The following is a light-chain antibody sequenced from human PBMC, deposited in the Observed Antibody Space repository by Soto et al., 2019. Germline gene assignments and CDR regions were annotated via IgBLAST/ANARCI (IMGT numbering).Light chain of an antibody. Sequence: QSALTQPRSVSESPGQSVTISCTGTSSDVGAYDYVSWYQQHPGKAPQLMIYDVTKRPSGVPHRFSGSSSGNTASLTIAGLQAEDDADYYCCSYAGRYTWVFGGGTKLTVL. CDR2: DVT. V-gene: IGLV2-11*01. J-gene: IGLJ2*01. CDR3: CSYAGRYTWV. CDR1: SSDVGAYDY.